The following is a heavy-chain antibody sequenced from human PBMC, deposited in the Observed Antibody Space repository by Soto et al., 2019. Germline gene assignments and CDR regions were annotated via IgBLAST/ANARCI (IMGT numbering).Heavy chain of an antibody. J-gene: IGHJ4*02. CDR3: ARDLYGSRSSWYSSSWYCLGY. Sequence: GGSLRLSCAVSEFTFSNYGMHWVRQAPGKGLEWVAVISYDGSNKHYADSVKGRFTISRDNTKNTLYLQMNSLRPDDTAVYYCARDLYGSRSSWYSSSWYCLGYWGQGT. V-gene: IGHV3-30*03. CDR1: EFTFSNYG. CDR2: ISYDGSNK. D-gene: IGHD6-13*01.